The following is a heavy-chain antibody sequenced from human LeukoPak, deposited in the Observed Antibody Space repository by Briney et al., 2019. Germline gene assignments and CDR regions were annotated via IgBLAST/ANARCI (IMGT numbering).Heavy chain of an antibody. V-gene: IGHV4-59*01. CDR1: GGSISSYY. CDR2: IYYSGST. D-gene: IGHD3-10*01. J-gene: IGHJ3*02. Sequence: SETLSLTCTVSGGSISSYYWSWIRQPPGKGLEWIGYIYYSGSTNYNPSLKSRVTISVDTSKNQFSLKLSSVTAADPAGYYCSXVGDXXXXXXXXDXXDIXGQGTMVTV. CDR3: SXVGDXXXXXXXXDXXDI.